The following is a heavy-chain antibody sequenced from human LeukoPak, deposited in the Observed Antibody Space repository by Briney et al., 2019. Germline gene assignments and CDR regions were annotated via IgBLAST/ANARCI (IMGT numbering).Heavy chain of an antibody. CDR3: ARGSSWYPFDY. CDR1: GGSISSGGYY. D-gene: IGHD6-13*01. V-gene: IGHV4-30-2*01. CDR2: IYHSGST. Sequence: PSQALSLTCTVSGGSISSGGYYWSWIRQPPGKGLEWIGYIYHSGSTYYNPSLKSRVTISVDRSKNQFSLKLSSVTAADTAVYYCARGSSWYPFDYWGQGTLVTVSS. J-gene: IGHJ4*02.